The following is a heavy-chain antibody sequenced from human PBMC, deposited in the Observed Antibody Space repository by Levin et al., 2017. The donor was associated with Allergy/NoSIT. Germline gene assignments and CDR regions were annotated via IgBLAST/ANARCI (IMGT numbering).Heavy chain of an antibody. J-gene: IGHJ4*02. CDR1: GYSFTSYW. Sequence: GESLKISCKGSGYSFTSYWISWVRQMPGKGLEWMGRIDPSDSYTNYSPSFQGHVTISADKSISTAYLQWSSLKASDTAMYYCARVYSSSWLPFDYWGQGTLVTVSS. CDR3: ARVYSSSWLPFDY. D-gene: IGHD6-13*01. V-gene: IGHV5-10-1*01. CDR2: IDPSDSYT.